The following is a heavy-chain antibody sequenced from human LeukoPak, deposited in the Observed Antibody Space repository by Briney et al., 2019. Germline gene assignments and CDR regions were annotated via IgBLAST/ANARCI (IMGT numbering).Heavy chain of an antibody. D-gene: IGHD3-3*01. CDR3: ARVVHDFWSGYYLYYYMDV. CDR1: GFTFSSYW. J-gene: IGHJ6*03. CDR2: INTDGSST. Sequence: GGSLRLSCAASGFTFSSYWMHWVRQAPGKGLVWVSRINTDGSSTSYADSVKGRFTISRDNAKNTLYLQMNSLRAEDTAVYYCARVVHDFWSGYYLYYYMDVWGKGTTVTVSS. V-gene: IGHV3-74*01.